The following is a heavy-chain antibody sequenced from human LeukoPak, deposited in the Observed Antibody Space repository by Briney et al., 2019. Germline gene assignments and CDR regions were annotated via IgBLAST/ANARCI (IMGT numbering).Heavy chain of an antibody. V-gene: IGHV3-23*01. D-gene: IGHD2-2*01. CDR2: ISGSGGST. Sequence: GGSLRLSCAASGFTFSSYAMSWVRQAPGKGLEWVSAISGSGGSTYYADSVKGRFTISRGNSKNTLHLQMNSLRAEDTAVYYCAKVTPYCSSTSCYPDGFDYWGQGTLVTVSS. CDR3: AKVTPYCSSTSCYPDGFDY. J-gene: IGHJ4*02. CDR1: GFTFSSYA.